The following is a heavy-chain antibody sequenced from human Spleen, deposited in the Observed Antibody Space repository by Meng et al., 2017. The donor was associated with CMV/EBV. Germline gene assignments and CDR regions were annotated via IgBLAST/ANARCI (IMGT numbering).Heavy chain of an antibody. CDR1: GFTFSSCS. CDR2: ISSSSSYI. CDR3: ARDAYHYDFWSDRTSIDY. V-gene: IGHV3-21*01. D-gene: IGHD3-3*01. J-gene: IGHJ4*02. Sequence: GGSLRLSCAASGFTFSSCSMNWVRQAPGKGLEWVSSISSSSSYIYYADSVKGRFTISRDNAKNSLYLQMNSLRAEDTAVYYCARDAYHYDFWSDRTSIDYWGQGTLVTVSS.